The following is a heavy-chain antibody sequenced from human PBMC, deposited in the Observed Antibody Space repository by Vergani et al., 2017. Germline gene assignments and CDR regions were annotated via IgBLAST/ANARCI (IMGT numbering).Heavy chain of an antibody. V-gene: IGHV4-34*01. D-gene: IGHD3-10*01. CDR3: ARRGWCGESYFDY. CDR2: INHSGST. Sequence: QVQLQESGPGLVKPSETLSLTCAVYGGSFSGYYWSWIRQPPGKGLEWIGEINHSGSTNYNPSLKSRVTISVDTSKNQFSLKLSAVTAADKDVDYCARRGWCGESYFDYWGQGTLVTGSS. J-gene: IGHJ4*02. CDR1: GGSFSGYY.